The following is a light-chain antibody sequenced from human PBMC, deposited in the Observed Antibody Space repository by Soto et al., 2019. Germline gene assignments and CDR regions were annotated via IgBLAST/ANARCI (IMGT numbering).Light chain of an antibody. J-gene: IGLJ1*01. CDR3: SSYTTSSTRV. Sequence: QSALTQPASVSWSPGQSIAISCTVSSSDVGIYNYVSWYQQHPGKVPKLIIYGVSNRPSGVSNRFSGSKYGNTASLTISGLQAEDEADYYCSSYTTSSTRVFGTGTKVTVL. CDR2: GVS. V-gene: IGLV2-14*01. CDR1: SSDVGIYNY.